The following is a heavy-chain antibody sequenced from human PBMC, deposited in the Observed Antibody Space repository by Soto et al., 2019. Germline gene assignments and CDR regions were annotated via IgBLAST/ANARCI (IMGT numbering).Heavy chain of an antibody. CDR2: IHYNGRT. Sequence: PSETLSLTXGVYGESSSTYYWNWIRQSPGKGLEWIADIHYNGRTNYNPSLKSRLTISVDTSQKQFSLKLTSVTAADTAVYYCVRFEEPPPGSGPLADFWGQGTLVTVSS. V-gene: IGHV4-34*01. J-gene: IGHJ4*02. CDR3: VRFEEPPPGSGPLADF. D-gene: IGHD3-10*01. CDR1: GESSSTYY.